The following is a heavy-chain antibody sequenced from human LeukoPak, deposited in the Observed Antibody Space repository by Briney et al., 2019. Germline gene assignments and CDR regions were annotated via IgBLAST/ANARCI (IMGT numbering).Heavy chain of an antibody. Sequence: SETLSLTCTVSGGSISSSSYYWGWIRQPSGKGLEWIGSIYYSGSTYYNPSLKSRVTISVDTSKNQFFLKLSSVTAADTAVYYWASHRRGLYFVVVPAPPLDYGAQGPLVTVSS. D-gene: IGHD2-2*01. V-gene: IGHV4-39*01. CDR1: GGSISSSSYY. CDR3: ASHRRGLYFVVVPAPPLDY. CDR2: IYYSGST. J-gene: IGHJ4*02.